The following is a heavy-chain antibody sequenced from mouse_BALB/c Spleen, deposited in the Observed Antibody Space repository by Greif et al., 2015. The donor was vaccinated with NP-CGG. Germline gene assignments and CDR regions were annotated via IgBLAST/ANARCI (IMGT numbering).Heavy chain of an antibody. D-gene: IGHD2-14*01. CDR3: ARSAYRDEGFDY. Sequence: QVQLKHSGAELVMPGASVKMSCKASGYTFTDYWMHWVKQRPGQGLEWIGAIDTSDSYTSYNQKFKGKATLTVDESSSTAYMQLSSLTSEDSAVYYCARSAYRDEGFDYWGQGTTLTVSS. CDR2: IDTSDSYT. J-gene: IGHJ2*01. V-gene: IGHV1-69*01. CDR1: GYTFTDYW.